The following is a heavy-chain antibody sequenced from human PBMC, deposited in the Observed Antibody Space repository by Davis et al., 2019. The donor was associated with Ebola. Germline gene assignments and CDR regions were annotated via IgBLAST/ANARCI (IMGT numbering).Heavy chain of an antibody. D-gene: IGHD1-14*01. V-gene: IGHV3-11*05. Sequence: GESLKISCAASGFTFSDYYMSWIRQAPGKGLEWISYISYSSTYPNFADSVKGRFTISSDDAKNSLFLRMDSLGADDTAVYYCARARPFLPGSTQYHTNYFDLWGQGTLVTVSS. CDR1: GFTFSDYY. J-gene: IGHJ4*02. CDR3: ARARPFLPGSTQYHTNYFDL. CDR2: ISYSSTYP.